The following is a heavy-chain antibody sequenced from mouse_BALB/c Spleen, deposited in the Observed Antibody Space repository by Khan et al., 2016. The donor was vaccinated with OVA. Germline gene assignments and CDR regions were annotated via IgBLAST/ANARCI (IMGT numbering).Heavy chain of an antibody. CDR2: VSTGGGYT. CDR1: GFTFSTYG. Sequence: EVELVESGGDLVKPGGSLKLSCAASGFTFSTYGMSWVRQTPDKRLEWVATVSTGGGYTYYPDSVKGRFTIPRDNAKNTLYLQMSSLKSEDTAMFYCARLAYYYDSEGFAYWGQGTLVTVSA. J-gene: IGHJ3*01. V-gene: IGHV5-6*01. CDR3: ARLAYYYDSEGFAY. D-gene: IGHD1-1*01.